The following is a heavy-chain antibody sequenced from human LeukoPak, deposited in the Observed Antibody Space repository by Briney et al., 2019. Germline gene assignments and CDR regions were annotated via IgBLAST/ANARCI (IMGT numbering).Heavy chain of an antibody. D-gene: IGHD3-22*01. J-gene: IGHJ4*02. CDR3: ATNLNYDRKFDY. CDR2: ISSSSSYI. Sequence: GGVLRLSCAAPGFTFSSYSMNWVRQAPGKGLEWVSSISSSSSYIYYADSVKGRFTISRDNAKNSLYLQMNSLRAEDTAVYYCATNLNYDRKFDYWGQRTLVTVSS. V-gene: IGHV3-21*01. CDR1: GFTFSSYS.